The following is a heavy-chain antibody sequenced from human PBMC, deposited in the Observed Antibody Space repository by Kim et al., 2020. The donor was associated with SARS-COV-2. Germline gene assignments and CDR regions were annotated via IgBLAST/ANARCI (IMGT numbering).Heavy chain of an antibody. Sequence: ASVKVSCKASGYTFTRAHMHWVRLAPGQGLEWVGIINPYDGGSRYSQKFQGRVTMTRDTSTSTVYMELSSLRSEDTALYYFARDFEGFWTIDYWGQGTLLTVSS. CDR1: GYTFTRAH. J-gene: IGHJ4*02. V-gene: IGHV1-46*01. CDR3: ARDFEGFWTIDY. D-gene: IGHD3-3*01. CDR2: INPYDGGS.